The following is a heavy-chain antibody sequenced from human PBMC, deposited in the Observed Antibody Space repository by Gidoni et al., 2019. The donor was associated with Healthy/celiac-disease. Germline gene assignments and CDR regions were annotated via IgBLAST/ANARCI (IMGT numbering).Heavy chain of an antibody. V-gene: IGHV1-69*01. Sequence: QVQLVQSGAEVQKPGSSVTVSCTASGGTFSSYAISWVRQAPGKGLEWMGGIIPIFGTANYAQKFQGRVTITADESTSTAYMELSSLRSEDTAVYYCARDSGTYSSGWYLDYWGQGTLVTVSS. CDR3: ARDSGTYSSGWYLDY. J-gene: IGHJ4*02. CDR2: IIPIFGTA. D-gene: IGHD6-19*01. CDR1: GGTFSSYA.